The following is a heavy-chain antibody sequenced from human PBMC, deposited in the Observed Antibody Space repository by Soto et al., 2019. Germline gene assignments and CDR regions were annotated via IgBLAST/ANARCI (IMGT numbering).Heavy chain of an antibody. D-gene: IGHD6-6*01. CDR3: ARVGSSRAVRPFDY. J-gene: IGHJ4*02. V-gene: IGHV4-30-4*01. CDR1: GGSISSGDYY. CDR2: IYYSGST. Sequence: QVQLQESGPGLVKPSQTLSLTCTVSGGSISSGDYYWSWIRQPPWKGLEWIGYIYYSGSTYYNPSLKSRVTISLDTSKNQFALKRSSVTAADTAVYYWARVGSSRAVRPFDYWGQGPLVTVSS.